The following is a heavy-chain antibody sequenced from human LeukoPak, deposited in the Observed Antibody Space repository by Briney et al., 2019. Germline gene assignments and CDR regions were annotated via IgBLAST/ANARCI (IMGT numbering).Heavy chain of an antibody. CDR3: ARQGY. Sequence: SVKVSCKASGGTFSSYAISWVRQAPGQGLEWMGGIIPIFGTANYAQKFQGRVTITADKSTSTAYLQWSSLKASDTAMYYCARQGYWGQGTLVTVSS. CDR2: IIPIFGTA. CDR1: GGTFSSYA. J-gene: IGHJ4*02. V-gene: IGHV1-69*06.